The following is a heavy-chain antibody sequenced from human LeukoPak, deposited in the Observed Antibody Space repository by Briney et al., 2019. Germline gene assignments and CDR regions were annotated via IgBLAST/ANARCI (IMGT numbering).Heavy chain of an antibody. Sequence: KSSETLSLTCAVSGGSISSGGYSWSWIRQPPGKGLEWIGYIYHSGSTNYNPSLKSRVTISVDTSKNQFSLKLSSVTAADTAVYYCARLTMITFGGVIAPEYYFDYWGQGTLVTVSS. CDR3: ARLTMITFGGVIAPEYYFDY. J-gene: IGHJ4*02. V-gene: IGHV4-30-2*01. D-gene: IGHD3-16*02. CDR1: GGSISSGGYS. CDR2: IYHSGST.